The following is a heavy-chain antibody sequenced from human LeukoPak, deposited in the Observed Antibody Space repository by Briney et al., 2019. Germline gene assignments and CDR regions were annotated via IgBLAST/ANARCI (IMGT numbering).Heavy chain of an antibody. J-gene: IGHJ4*02. CDR1: GYTFTSYD. CDR3: ARGRRDCSSTSCYTFDY. D-gene: IGHD2-2*02. V-gene: IGHV1-8*01. CDR2: MNPNSGNT. Sequence: GASVKVSCKASGYTFTSYDINWVRQATGQGPEWMGWMNPNSGNTGYAQKFQGRVTMTRNTSISTAYMELSSLRSEDTAVYYCARGRRDCSSTSCYTFDYWGQGTLVTVSS.